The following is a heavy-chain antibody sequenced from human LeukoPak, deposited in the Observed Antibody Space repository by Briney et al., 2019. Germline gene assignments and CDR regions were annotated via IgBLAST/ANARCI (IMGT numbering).Heavy chain of an antibody. J-gene: IGHJ4*02. CDR3: ARHYASGSHVDY. D-gene: IGHD3-10*01. CDR2: ISRSGSTT. CDR1: GFTFSSYE. Sequence: GGSLRLSCAASGFTFSSYEMNWVRQAPGKGLEWVSYISRSGSTTYYADSVKGRFTISRDNVKNSLYLQMNSLRADDTAVYYCARHYASGSHVDYWGQGTLVTVSS. V-gene: IGHV3-48*03.